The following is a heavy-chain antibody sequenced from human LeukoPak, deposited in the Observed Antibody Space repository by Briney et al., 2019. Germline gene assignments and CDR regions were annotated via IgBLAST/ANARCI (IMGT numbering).Heavy chain of an antibody. V-gene: IGHV1-69*13. CDR2: IIPIFGTA. D-gene: IGHD3-22*01. J-gene: IGHJ4*02. CDR3: ARVPHYYDSSGLDY. CDR1: GGTFSSYA. Sequence: SVKVSCKASGGTFSSYAISWVRRAPGQGLEWMGGIIPIFGTANYAQKFQGRVTITADESTSTAYMELSSLRSEDMAVYYCARVPHYYDSSGLDYWGQGTLVTVSS.